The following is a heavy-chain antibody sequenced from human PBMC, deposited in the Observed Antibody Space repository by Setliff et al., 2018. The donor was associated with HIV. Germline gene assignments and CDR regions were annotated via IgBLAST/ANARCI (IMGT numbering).Heavy chain of an antibody. CDR3: TRDRRGSSSWSGYNGGFDY. Sequence: GGSLRLSCAASGFTFDDYALTWVRQAPGKGLEWVGFVRSKPNGGTTDYAASVKGRFTISRDDAKTIAYLNMNSLTTDDTAVYFCTRDRRGSSSWSGYNGGFDYWGQGTLVTVSS. J-gene: IGHJ4*02. CDR2: VRSKPNGGTT. CDR1: GFTFDDYA. D-gene: IGHD3-3*01. V-gene: IGHV3-49*04.